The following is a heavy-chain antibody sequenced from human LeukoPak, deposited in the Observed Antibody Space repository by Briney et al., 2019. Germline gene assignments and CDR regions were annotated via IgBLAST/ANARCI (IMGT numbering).Heavy chain of an antibody. CDR3: ARQEKPRLAAPTLKTPLELVNWFDP. Sequence: SETLSLTCTVSGGSISSGSYYWSWIRQPAGKGLEWIGRIYTSGSTNYNPSLKSRVTISVDTSKNQFSLKLSSVTAADTAVYYCARQEKPRLAAPTLKTPLELVNWFDPWGQGTLVTVSS. D-gene: IGHD6-13*01. J-gene: IGHJ5*02. V-gene: IGHV4-61*02. CDR2: IYTSGST. CDR1: GGSISSGSYY.